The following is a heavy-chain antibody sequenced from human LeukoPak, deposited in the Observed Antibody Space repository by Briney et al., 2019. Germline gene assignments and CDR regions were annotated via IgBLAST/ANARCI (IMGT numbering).Heavy chain of an antibody. V-gene: IGHV3-23*01. CDR2: ISASGGST. CDR1: KFTFSDYG. J-gene: IGHJ4*02. CDR3: AKGSGTAEEF. Sequence: PGGSLRLSCAASKFTFSDYGMNWVRQAPGKGLEWVSAISASGGSTYYADSVKGRFTISRDNSKNTLYLQMDSLRADDTAVYYCAKGSGTAEEFWGQGTLVTVSS. D-gene: IGHD6-25*01.